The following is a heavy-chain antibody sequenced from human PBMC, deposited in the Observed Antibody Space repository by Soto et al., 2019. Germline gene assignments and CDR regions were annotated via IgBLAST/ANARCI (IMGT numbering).Heavy chain of an antibody. CDR2: VNPANGRT. V-gene: IGHV1-46*01. Sequence: ASVKVSCKASGYRFISYYGHWVRQAPGQGLEWIAVVNPANGRTTYAETFHGRITITTETSTSKIFMELSSLRSEETAVYFCARDISRRQTYYGMDVWGQGPSLTASS. CDR1: GYRFISYY. D-gene: IGHD2-21*01. J-gene: IGHJ6*02. CDR3: ARDISRRQTYYGMDV.